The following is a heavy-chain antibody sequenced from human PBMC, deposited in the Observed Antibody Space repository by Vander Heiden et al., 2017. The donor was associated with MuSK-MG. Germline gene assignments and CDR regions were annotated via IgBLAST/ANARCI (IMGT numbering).Heavy chain of an antibody. CDR2: IYPGDSDT. J-gene: IGHJ4*02. Sequence: EVQLVQSGAEGKKPGESLKTSCKGSGYSFTSYWIGWVRQMPGKGLEWMGIIYPGDSDTRYSPSFQGQVTISADKSISTAYMQWSSLKASDTAIYYCARRVIAAAGIDDYWGQGTLVTVSS. CDR1: GYSFTSYW. CDR3: ARRVIAAAGIDDY. V-gene: IGHV5-51*03. D-gene: IGHD6-13*01.